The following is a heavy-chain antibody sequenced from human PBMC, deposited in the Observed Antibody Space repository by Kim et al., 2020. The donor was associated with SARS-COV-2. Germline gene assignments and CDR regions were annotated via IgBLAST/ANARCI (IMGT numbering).Heavy chain of an antibody. Sequence: SETLSLTCTVSGGSISSSSYYWGWIRQPPGKGLEWIGSIYYSGSTYYNPSLKSRVTISVDTSKNQFSLKLSSVTAADTAVYYCARHERGATSPNYFDYWGQGTLVTVSS. CDR2: IYYSGST. V-gene: IGHV4-39*01. J-gene: IGHJ4*02. D-gene: IGHD1-26*01. CDR1: GGSISSSSYY. CDR3: ARHERGATSPNYFDY.